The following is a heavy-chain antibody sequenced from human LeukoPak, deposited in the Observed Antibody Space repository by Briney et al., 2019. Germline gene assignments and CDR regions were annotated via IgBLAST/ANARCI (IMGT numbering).Heavy chain of an antibody. CDR2: IYYSGST. CDR3: ARSSSVAGYGMDV. J-gene: IGHJ6*02. CDR1: GCSINSYY. Sequence: SETLSLTCTVSGCSINSYYWSWIRQPPGKGLEWIGYIYYSGSTNYNPSLKSQVTISVDTSKNQFSLKLSSVTAADTAVYYCARSSSVAGYGMDVWGQGTTVTVSS. V-gene: IGHV4-59*01. D-gene: IGHD6-6*01.